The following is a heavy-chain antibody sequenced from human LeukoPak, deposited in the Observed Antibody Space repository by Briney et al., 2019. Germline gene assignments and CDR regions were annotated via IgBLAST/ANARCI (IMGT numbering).Heavy chain of an antibody. CDR1: GYTFTSYG. CDR2: ISAYNGNT. D-gene: IGHD2-2*01. V-gene: IGHV1-18*01. CDR3: ARVGEVVPAASFDY. Sequence: ASVKVSCKASGYTFTSYGISWVRQAPGQGLEWMGWISAYNGNTNYAQKLQGRVTMTADTSTSTAYMELRSLRSDDTAVYYCARVGEVVPAASFDYWGQGTLVTVSS. J-gene: IGHJ4*02.